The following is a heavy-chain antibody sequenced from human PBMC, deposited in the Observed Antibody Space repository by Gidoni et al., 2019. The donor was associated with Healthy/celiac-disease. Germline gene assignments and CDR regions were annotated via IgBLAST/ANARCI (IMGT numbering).Heavy chain of an antibody. CDR1: VVSISSSSYY. CDR3: ARLLRASRFDP. J-gene: IGHJ5*02. V-gene: IGHV4-39*01. D-gene: IGHD6-6*01. CDR2: IYYSGST. Sequence: QLQLQESGPGLVKPSETLSLTCTVSVVSISSSSYYWGWIRQPPGKGLEWIGSIYYSGSTYHNPSLKSRVTISVDTSKNQFSLKLSSVTAADTAVYYCARLLRASRFDPWGQGTLVTVSS.